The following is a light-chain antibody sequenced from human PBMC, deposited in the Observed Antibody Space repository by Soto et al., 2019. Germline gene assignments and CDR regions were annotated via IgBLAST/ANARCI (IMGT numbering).Light chain of an antibody. J-gene: IGLJ2*01. CDR1: SSDVGDYKF. CDR2: EVS. V-gene: IGLV2-8*01. CDR3: SSYAGNNNVV. Sequence: QSVLTQPPSASGSPGQSVTISCTGTSSDVGDYKFVSWYQQHPGKAPKLMIYEVSRRPSGVPDRFSGSKSDNTASLTVSGLQAEDEADYYCSSYAGNNNVVFGGGTKLTLL.